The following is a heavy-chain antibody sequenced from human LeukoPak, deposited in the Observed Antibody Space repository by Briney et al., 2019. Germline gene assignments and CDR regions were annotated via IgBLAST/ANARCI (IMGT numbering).Heavy chain of an antibody. CDR2: ISGSGDRT. Sequence: GGSLRLSCAASGFTFSSYAMNWVRQAPGKGQEWVSSISGSGDRTYYADSEKGRFTISRDNSKNTLYLQMNSLRAEDTAVYYCARGVVPAAMRYWYFDLCGRGTLVTVSS. D-gene: IGHD2-2*01. CDR1: GFTFSSYA. CDR3: ARGVVPAAMRYWYFDL. V-gene: IGHV3-23*01. J-gene: IGHJ2*01.